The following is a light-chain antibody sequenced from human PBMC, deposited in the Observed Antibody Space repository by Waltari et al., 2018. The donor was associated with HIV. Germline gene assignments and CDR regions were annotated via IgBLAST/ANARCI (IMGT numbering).Light chain of an antibody. J-gene: IGLJ2*01. CDR3: QSADSSGTYVV. CDR1: ALPKQY. CDR2: KDS. Sequence: SYELTQPPSVSVSPGQTARLTCSGDALPKQYAYWYQQKPGQAPVLVIYKDSERPSGIPERFSGSSSGTTVTLTISGVRAEDEADYYCQSADSSGTYVVFGGGTKLTVL. V-gene: IGLV3-25*03.